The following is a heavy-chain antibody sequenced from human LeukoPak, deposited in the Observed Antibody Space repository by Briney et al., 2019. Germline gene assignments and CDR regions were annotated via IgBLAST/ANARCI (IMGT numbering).Heavy chain of an antibody. Sequence: PSETLSLTCTVSGGSISSYYWSWIRQPPGKGLDWIGSIYTSGSTNYEPSLKSRVTISVDTSKNQFSLKLTSVTAADTAVYYCARLLPPSGSYSYYYYYMDVWGKGTTVTVSS. J-gene: IGHJ6*03. D-gene: IGHD1-26*01. CDR1: GGSISSYY. V-gene: IGHV4-4*09. CDR3: ARLLPPSGSYSYYYYYMDV. CDR2: IYTSGST.